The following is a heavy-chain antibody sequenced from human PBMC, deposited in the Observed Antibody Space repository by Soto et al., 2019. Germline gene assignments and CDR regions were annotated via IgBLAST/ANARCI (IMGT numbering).Heavy chain of an antibody. Sequence: QVQLVESGGGVVQPGRSLRLSCAASGFTFSSYGMHWVRQAPGKGLEWVAVISYDGSNKYYADSVKGRFTISRDNSKNTLYLQMNSLRAEDTAVYYCAKDKVPVVVTAPFDYWGTGTLVTVSS. CDR2: ISYDGSNK. D-gene: IGHD2-21*02. J-gene: IGHJ4*02. V-gene: IGHV3-30*18. CDR1: GFTFSSYG. CDR3: AKDKVPVVVTAPFDY.